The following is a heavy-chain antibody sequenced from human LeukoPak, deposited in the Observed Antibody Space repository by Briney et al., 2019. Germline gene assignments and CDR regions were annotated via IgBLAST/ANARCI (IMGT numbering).Heavy chain of an antibody. V-gene: IGHV3-30*02. J-gene: IGHJ4*02. CDR2: IQYDGSDK. CDR1: GFTFSSYG. Sequence: GGSLRLSCAASGFTFSSYGMQWVRQAPGRGLEWVAFIQYDGSDKDYVDSVKGRFTISRDNSKNTLYLQMNSLRAEDTAVYYCAKDRDKGNYYFDYWGQGTLVTVSS. D-gene: IGHD1-1*01. CDR3: AKDRDKGNYYFDY.